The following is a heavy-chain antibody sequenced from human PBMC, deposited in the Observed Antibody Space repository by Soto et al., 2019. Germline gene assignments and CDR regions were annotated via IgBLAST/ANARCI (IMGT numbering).Heavy chain of an antibody. CDR3: AKVPSQYIWGSYLRYYDY. V-gene: IGHV3-23*01. J-gene: IGHJ4*02. D-gene: IGHD3-16*02. CDR2: ISGNTGHA. Sequence: EVQMLESGGGLVQPGGSLRLSCAASGFPFSNYAMTWVRQAPGKGLEWVSGISGNTGHAYYADSVKDRFTISRDNSKNTLYLQMDSLRAEDTAVCYCAKVPSQYIWGSYLRYYDYWGQGTLVTVSS. CDR1: GFPFSNYA.